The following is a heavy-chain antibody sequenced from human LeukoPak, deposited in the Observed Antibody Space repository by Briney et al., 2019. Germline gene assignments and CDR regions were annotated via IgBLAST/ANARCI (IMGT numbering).Heavy chain of an antibody. CDR1: GFTFSSYA. J-gene: IGHJ6*02. CDR2: ISGSGGST. Sequence: GGSLRLSCAASGFTFSSYAMSWVRQAPGKGLEWVSAISGSGGSTYYADSVKGRFTISRDNTQNSLYLQMNSLRAEDTAVYYCAKEGAIAAGTGWYYYYGMDVWGQGTTVTVSS. V-gene: IGHV3-23*01. CDR3: AKEGAIAAGTGWYYYYGMDV. D-gene: IGHD6-13*01.